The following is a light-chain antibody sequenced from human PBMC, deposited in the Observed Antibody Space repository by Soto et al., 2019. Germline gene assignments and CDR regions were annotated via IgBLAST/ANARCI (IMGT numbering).Light chain of an antibody. CDR2: AAS. CDR3: QQSYSTRWT. Sequence: DIQMTQSPSSLSASVGDRVTITCRASQSISSYLNWYQQKPGKAPTLLIYAASSLHSGVPSRFSGSGSGTDFTLTISSLQPEDFATYYCQQSYSTRWTFGQGTKVEIK. CDR1: QSISSY. J-gene: IGKJ1*01. V-gene: IGKV1-39*01.